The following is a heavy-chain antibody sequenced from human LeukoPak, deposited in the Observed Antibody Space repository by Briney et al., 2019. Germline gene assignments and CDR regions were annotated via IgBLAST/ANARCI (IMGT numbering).Heavy chain of an antibody. J-gene: IGHJ4*02. CDR2: ISAYNGNT. CDR3: ARDTRDIVVVVAARSFDY. V-gene: IGHV1-18*04. D-gene: IGHD2-15*01. CDR1: GYTFTSYG. Sequence: ASVKVSCKASGYTFTSYGISWVRQAPGPGLEWMGWISAYNGNTNYAQKLQGRVTMTTDTSTSTAYMELRSLRSDDTAVYYCARDTRDIVVVVAARSFDYWGQGTLVTVSS.